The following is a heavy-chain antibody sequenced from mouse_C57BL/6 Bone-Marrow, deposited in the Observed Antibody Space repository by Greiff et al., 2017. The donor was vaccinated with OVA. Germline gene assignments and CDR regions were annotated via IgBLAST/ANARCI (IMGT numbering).Heavy chain of an antibody. J-gene: IGHJ3*01. V-gene: IGHV5-4*01. CDR3: ARDPTVAWFAY. CDR2: ISDGGSYT. Sequence: EVKLVESGGGLVKPGGSLKLSCAASGFTFSSYAMSWVRQTPEKRLEWVATISDGGSYTYYPDNVTGRVTISRDNAKNNLYLQMSHLKSEDTAMYYCARDPTVAWFAYWGQGTLVTVSA. D-gene: IGHD4-1*02. CDR1: GFTFSSYA.